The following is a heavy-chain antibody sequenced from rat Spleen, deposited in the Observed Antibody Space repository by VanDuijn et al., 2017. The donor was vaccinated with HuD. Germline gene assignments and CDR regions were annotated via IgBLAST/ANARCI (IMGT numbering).Heavy chain of an antibody. D-gene: IGHD3-1*01. Sequence: EVQLVESGGGLVQPGRSLKLSCAASGFTFSDYYMAWVRQAPKKGLEWVASISYEGSSTYYGDSVKGRFTISRDNAKSTLYLQMNSLRSEDTATYYCARHPHRYFDFWGPGTMVTVSS. CDR1: GFTFSDYY. CDR2: ISYEGSST. V-gene: IGHV5-22*01. J-gene: IGHJ1*01. CDR3: ARHPHRYFDF.